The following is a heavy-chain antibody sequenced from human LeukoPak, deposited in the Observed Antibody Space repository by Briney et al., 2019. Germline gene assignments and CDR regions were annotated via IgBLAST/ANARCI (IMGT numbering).Heavy chain of an antibody. CDR1: GYSFTNYW. Sequence: GESLKISCKGSGYSFTNYWIGWVRQMPEKGLEWMGIIYPADSDTRYSPSFQDQVTISADKSISTAYLQWSSLKASDTAMYYCARPYEYYDSSGYSYGYWGQGTLVTVSS. CDR2: IYPADSDT. D-gene: IGHD3-22*01. V-gene: IGHV5-51*01. J-gene: IGHJ4*02. CDR3: ARPYEYYDSSGYSYGY.